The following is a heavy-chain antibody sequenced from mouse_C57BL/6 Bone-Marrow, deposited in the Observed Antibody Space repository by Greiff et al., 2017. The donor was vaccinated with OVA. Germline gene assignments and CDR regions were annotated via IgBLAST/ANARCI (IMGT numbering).Heavy chain of an antibody. V-gene: IGHV14-3*01. CDR3: ARGHLCYGNYGGAMDY. J-gene: IGHJ4*01. CDR2: IDPANGNT. CDR1: GYNIKNSY. Sequence: VQLQQSVAELVRPGASVKLSCTASGYNIKNSYMHWVKQRPEQGLEWIGRIDPANGNTKYAPKFKGKATITADTSSNTAYLQLSSLTSADTAIYYCARGHLCYGNYGGAMDYWGQGTSVTVSS. D-gene: IGHD2-1*01.